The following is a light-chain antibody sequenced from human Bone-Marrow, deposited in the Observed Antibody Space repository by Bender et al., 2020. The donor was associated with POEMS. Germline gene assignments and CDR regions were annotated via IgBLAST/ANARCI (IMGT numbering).Light chain of an antibody. CDR3: CPYAGYYSVI. CDR1: SNDVGGYTY. CDR2: DVT. J-gene: IGLJ2*01. V-gene: IGLV2-11*01. Sequence: QSALTQPRSVSGSPGQSVTISCTGTSNDVGGYTYVSWYQQHPGKAPKLIIYDVTKRPSGVPDRFSGSKSGNTASLTISGLQAEDEADYYCCPYAGYYSVIFGGGTELTVL.